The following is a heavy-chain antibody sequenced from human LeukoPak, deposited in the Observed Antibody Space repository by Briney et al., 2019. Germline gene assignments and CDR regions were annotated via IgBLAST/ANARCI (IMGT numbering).Heavy chain of an antibody. CDR3: AKDKYSSSLSEFDY. V-gene: IGHV3-9*01. CDR1: GFSFDDHA. J-gene: IGHJ4*02. Sequence: PGGSLRLSCAASGFSFDDHAMHWVRQAPGKGLEWVSGISWNSNSIGYADSVKGRFTISRDNAKNSLYLQMNSLTSEDTALYYCAKDKYSSSLSEFDYWGQGTQVTVSS. D-gene: IGHD6-13*01. CDR2: ISWNSNSI.